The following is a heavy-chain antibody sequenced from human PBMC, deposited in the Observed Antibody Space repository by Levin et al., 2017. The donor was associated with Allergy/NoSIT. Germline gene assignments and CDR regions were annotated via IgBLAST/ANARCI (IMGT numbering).Heavy chain of an antibody. D-gene: IGHD2-2*01. V-gene: IGHV5-51*01. CDR2: IYPGDSET. Sequence: GESLKISCKASGYSLTSYWIGWVRQMPGKGLEWMGIIYPGDSETRFSPSFQGQVTFSADKSISTAYLQWSSLKASATAMYYCARSKGYCSSTNCALFDYWGQGTLVTVSS. J-gene: IGHJ4*02. CDR3: ARSKGYCSSTNCALFDY. CDR1: GYSLTSYW.